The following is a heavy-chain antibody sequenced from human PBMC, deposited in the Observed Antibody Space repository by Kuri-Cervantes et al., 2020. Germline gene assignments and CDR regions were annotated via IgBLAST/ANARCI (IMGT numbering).Heavy chain of an antibody. CDR1: GFTFSRDW. D-gene: IGHD3-10*01. Sequence: GGSLRLSCAASGFTFSRDWMSWVRQAPGKGLEWVGRSRNKANSYSTEYAASVRGRFIISRDDSETSLYLQMSGLRAEDTAVYYCVRESPEWKVQGIMTFWGQGTLVTVSS. CDR3: VRESPEWKVQGIMTF. CDR2: SRNKANSYST. J-gene: IGHJ4*02. V-gene: IGHV3-72*01.